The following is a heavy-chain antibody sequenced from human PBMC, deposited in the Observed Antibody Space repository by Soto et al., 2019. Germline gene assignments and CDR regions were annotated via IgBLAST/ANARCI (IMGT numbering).Heavy chain of an antibody. CDR3: ASGLRLRIDY. V-gene: IGHV3-33*01. D-gene: IGHD5-12*01. Sequence: HVQLVESGGGVVQPGRSLRLSCAASGFTFSSYGMHWVRQAPGKGLEWVAVIWYDGSNKYYADSVKGRFTISRDNSKNTLYLQMNSLRAEDTAVYYCASGLRLRIDYWGQGTLVTVSS. J-gene: IGHJ4*02. CDR2: IWYDGSNK. CDR1: GFTFSSYG.